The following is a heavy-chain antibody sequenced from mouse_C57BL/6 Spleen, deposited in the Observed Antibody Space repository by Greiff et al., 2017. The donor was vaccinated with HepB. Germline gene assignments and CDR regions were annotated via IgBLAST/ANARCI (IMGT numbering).Heavy chain of an antibody. CDR1: GFTFSSYA. Sequence: EVQLVESGGGLVKPGGSLKLSCAASGFTFSSYAMSWVRQTPEKRLEWVATISDGGSYTYYPDNVKGRFTISRDNAKNNLYLQMSHLKSEDTAMYYCARDGYDVGYFDYWGQGTTLTVSS. D-gene: IGHD2-2*01. J-gene: IGHJ2*01. CDR3: ARDGYDVGYFDY. CDR2: ISDGGSYT. V-gene: IGHV5-4*01.